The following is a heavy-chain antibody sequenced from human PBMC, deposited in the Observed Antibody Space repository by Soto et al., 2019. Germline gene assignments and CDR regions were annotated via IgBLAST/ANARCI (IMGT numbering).Heavy chain of an antibody. CDR3: AKDRGYGSSTSCCEDVAWFDP. Sequence: RGSLRLSCAASGFTFSSYAMSWVLQAPGKGLEWVSAISGSGGSTYYADSVKGRFTISRDNSKNTLYLQMNSLRAEDTAVYYCAKDRGYGSSTSCCEDVAWFDPWGQGTLVTVSS. D-gene: IGHD2-2*01. V-gene: IGHV3-23*01. CDR1: GFTFSSYA. CDR2: ISGSGGST. J-gene: IGHJ5*02.